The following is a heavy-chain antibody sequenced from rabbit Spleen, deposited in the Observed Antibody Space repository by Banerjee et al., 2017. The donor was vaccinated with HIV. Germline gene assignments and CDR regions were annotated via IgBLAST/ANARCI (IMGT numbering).Heavy chain of an antibody. V-gene: IGHV1S7*01. Sequence: QLKESGGGLVQPGGSLKLSCKASGFDFSNYYMSWVRQAPGKGLEWIGYIDPVFGSTYSASWVNGRFTISTHNAQNTLFLQLNSLTAADTATYFCARGGGLWGQGTLVTVS. CDR1: GFDFSNYY. CDR3: ARGGGL. J-gene: IGHJ3*01. CDR2: IDPVFGST.